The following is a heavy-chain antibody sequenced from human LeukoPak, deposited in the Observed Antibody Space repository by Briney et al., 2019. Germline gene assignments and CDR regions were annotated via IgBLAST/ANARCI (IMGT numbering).Heavy chain of an antibody. CDR1: GFTFSSFA. Sequence: GGSLRLSCAASGFTFSSFAMSWVRQAPGKGLEWVSSIATSSDYIYYAGSLKGRFTISRDNAKNSLYLHMNSLRPDDTAVYYCARGRSITILRGVAISDGFDIWDQGTKVTVS. J-gene: IGHJ3*02. V-gene: IGHV3-21*06. CDR3: ARGRSITILRGVAISDGFDI. D-gene: IGHD3-10*01. CDR2: IATSSDYI.